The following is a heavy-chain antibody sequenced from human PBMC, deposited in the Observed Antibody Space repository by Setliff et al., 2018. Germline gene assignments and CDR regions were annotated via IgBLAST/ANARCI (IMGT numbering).Heavy chain of an antibody. CDR3: ALEEYTSRWTKRFDP. Sequence: GGSLRLSCEASGFTFSSRWMSWVRQAPGKGLEWVANIKQDGSVKYYVDSVKGRVTTTIDTSTNTAYMELRSLRSDDTAVYYCALEEYTSRWTKRFDPWGQGTLVTVSS. J-gene: IGHJ5*02. V-gene: IGHV3-7*03. CDR2: IKQDGSVK. D-gene: IGHD6-13*01. CDR1: GFTFSSRW.